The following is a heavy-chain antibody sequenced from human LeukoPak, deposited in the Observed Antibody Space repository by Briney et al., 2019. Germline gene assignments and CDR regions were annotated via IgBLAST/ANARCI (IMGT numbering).Heavy chain of an antibody. V-gene: IGHV3-23*01. CDR2: ITGNGGYT. D-gene: IGHD4-11*01. CDR1: GFTFSSYA. J-gene: IGHJ4*02. CDR3: AKGTLQQFDY. Sequence: GGSLRLSCAASGFTFSSYAMNWVRQAPGKGLEWVSGITGNGGYTYYADSVKGRFTLSRDNSRSTLYLQMNSPRAEDTAIYYCAKGTLQQFDYWGQGTLVTVSS.